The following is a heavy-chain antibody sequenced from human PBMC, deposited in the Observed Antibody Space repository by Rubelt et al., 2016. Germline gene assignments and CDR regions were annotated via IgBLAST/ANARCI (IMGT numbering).Heavy chain of an antibody. Sequence: QVQLQESGPGLVKPSETLSLTCTVSGGSISSYYWSWIRQPPGEGLEWIGYIYYSGSPNYNPSLKVLVTISGDTSKNHFSLKLSSVTAADTAVYYCARVSLAAAGNPGWFDPWGQGTLVTVSS. D-gene: IGHD6-13*01. J-gene: IGHJ5*02. CDR2: IYYSGSP. CDR3: ARVSLAAAGNPGWFDP. CDR1: GGSISSYY. V-gene: IGHV4-59*01.